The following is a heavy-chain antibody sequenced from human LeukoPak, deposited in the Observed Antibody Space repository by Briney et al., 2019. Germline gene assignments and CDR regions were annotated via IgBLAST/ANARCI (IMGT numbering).Heavy chain of an antibody. Sequence: PGGSLRLSCAASGFTFSSYSMNWVRQAPGRGLEWVSSISSSSSYIYYADSVKGRFTISRDNAKNSLYLQMNSLRAEDTAVYYCARQPIVVEPAAISWFDPWGQGTLVTVSS. J-gene: IGHJ5*02. CDR1: GFTFSSYS. CDR3: ARQPIVVEPAAISWFDP. V-gene: IGHV3-21*01. CDR2: ISSSSSYI. D-gene: IGHD2-2*01.